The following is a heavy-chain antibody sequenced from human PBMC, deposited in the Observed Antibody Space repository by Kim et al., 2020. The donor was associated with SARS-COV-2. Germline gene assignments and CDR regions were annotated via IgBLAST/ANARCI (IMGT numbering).Heavy chain of an antibody. D-gene: IGHD2-2*01. CDR3: ARENIVVVPAAMDY. J-gene: IGHJ4*02. V-gene: IGHV1-46*01. Sequence: AQKFQGRVTMTRDTSTSTVYMELSSLRSEDTAVYYCARENIVVVPAAMDYWGQGTLVTVSS.